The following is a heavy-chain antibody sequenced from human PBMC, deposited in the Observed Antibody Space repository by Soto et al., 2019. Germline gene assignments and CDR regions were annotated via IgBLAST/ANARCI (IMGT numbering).Heavy chain of an antibody. CDR2: ISYDGSNK. Sequence: QVQLVESGGGVVQPGRSLRLSCAASGFTFSSYGMHWVRQAPGKGLEWVAVISYDGSNKYYADSVKGRFTISRDNYKNSLFLQINCTSADDTAVYHCAQHATRASDYWGQGTLVTVSS. V-gene: IGHV3-30*18. J-gene: IGHJ4*02. CDR1: GFTFSSYG. CDR3: AQHATRASDY.